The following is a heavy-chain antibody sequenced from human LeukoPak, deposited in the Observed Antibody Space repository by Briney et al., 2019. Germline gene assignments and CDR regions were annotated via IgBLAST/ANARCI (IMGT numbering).Heavy chain of an antibody. J-gene: IGHJ4*02. D-gene: IGHD1-7*01. CDR3: ARDFAGNYYFHY. Sequence: SETLSLSCTVSGGSISGYYWNWIRQPPGKGLEWIGYVDYSGSTNYSPSLKSRVTISVDTSKKHFSLRLSSVTAADTAVYYCARDFAGNYYFHYWGQGTLVTVCS. V-gene: IGHV4-59*01. CDR1: GGSISGYY. CDR2: VDYSGST.